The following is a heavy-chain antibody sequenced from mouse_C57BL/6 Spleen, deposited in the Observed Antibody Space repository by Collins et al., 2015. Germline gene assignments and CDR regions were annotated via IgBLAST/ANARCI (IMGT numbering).Heavy chain of an antibody. D-gene: IGHD2-3*01. CDR1: GYTFTSYW. Sequence: QVQLQQPGAELVKPGASVKLSCKASGYTFTSYWMHWVKQRPGQGLEWIGDIYPGSGSSDYNEKFKSKATLTVDTSSSTAHMQLSSLTSEDSAVYYCARKGRFYDSWFAYWGQGTLVTVSA. V-gene: IGHV1-55*01. CDR2: IYPGSGSS. J-gene: IGHJ3*01. CDR3: ARKGRFYDSWFAY.